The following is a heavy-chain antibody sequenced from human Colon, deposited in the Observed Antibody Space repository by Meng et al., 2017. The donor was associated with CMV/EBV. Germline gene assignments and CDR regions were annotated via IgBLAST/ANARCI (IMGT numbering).Heavy chain of an antibody. CDR2: ISSTGSFI. J-gene: IGHJ4*02. CDR1: GFTFSRYT. D-gene: IGHD4-17*01. Sequence: ESLKISCTASGFTFSRYTMNWVRQAPGKGLEWVSSISSTGSFIKYADSVEGRFTISRDNAKTSVYLQMNSLRAEDTAVYYCAGVAYDYGDRHFAYWGQGALVTVSS. V-gene: IGHV3-21*01. CDR3: AGVAYDYGDRHFAY.